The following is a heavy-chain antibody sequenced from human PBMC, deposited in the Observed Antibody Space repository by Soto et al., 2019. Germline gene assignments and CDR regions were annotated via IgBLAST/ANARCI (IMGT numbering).Heavy chain of an antibody. CDR2: ISAHNGNT. Sequence: QVHLVQSGAEVKNPGASVKVSCKGSGYDFTTYGITWVRQAPGQGLEWMAWISAHNGNTNYAPNLQGRVTVTRDTSTSTAYIERRSLRSDDTGVYYCAIGRYGDYWGQGALVTVSS. CDR1: GYDFTTYG. J-gene: IGHJ4*02. CDR3: AIGRYGDY. V-gene: IGHV1-18*01. D-gene: IGHD3-10*01.